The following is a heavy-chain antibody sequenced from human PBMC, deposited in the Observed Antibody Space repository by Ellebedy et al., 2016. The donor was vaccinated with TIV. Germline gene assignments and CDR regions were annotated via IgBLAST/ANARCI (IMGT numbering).Heavy chain of an antibody. Sequence: GGSLRLXXAASGFTFSSYDMHWVRQATGKGLEWVSAIGTAGDTYYPGSVKGRFTISRENAKNSLYLQMNSLRAGDTAVYYCARVSYGGGSYDYWGQGTLVTVSS. J-gene: IGHJ4*02. CDR3: ARVSYGGGSYDY. D-gene: IGHD1-26*01. V-gene: IGHV3-13*01. CDR1: GFTFSSYD. CDR2: IGTAGDT.